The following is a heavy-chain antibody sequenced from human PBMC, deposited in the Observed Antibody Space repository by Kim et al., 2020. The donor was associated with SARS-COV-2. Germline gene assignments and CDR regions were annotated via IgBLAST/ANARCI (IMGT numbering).Heavy chain of an antibody. CDR1: GFIFSDYS. V-gene: IGHV3-64D*06. J-gene: IGHJ4*02. CDR3: VKSDYNGDSPLDY. Sequence: GGSLRLSCSASGFIFSDYSMHWVRQAPGKGLEYVSAINGPGGSTFYTDSVKGRFTISRDNSKHTLYLQMSGLRLEDTAVYYCVKSDYNGDSPLDYWRQGT. CDR2: INGPGGST. D-gene: IGHD2-21*02.